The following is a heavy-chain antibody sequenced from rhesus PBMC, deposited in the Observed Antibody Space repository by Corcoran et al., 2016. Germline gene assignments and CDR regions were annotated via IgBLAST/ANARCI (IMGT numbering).Heavy chain of an antibody. Sequence: QVQLVQSGAEVKKPGSSVKVSCKASGYTFTDYYMHWVRQAPRQGLEWMGWINPYHGNTKYDQKFQGRVTMTRDTSTSTAYMELSSLRSEDTAVYYCASGSSYVHDWYFDLWGPGTPITISS. D-gene: IGHD4-29*01. CDR1: GYTFTDYY. V-gene: IGHV1S2*01. J-gene: IGHJ2*01. CDR3: ASGSSYVHDWYFDL. CDR2: INPYHGNT.